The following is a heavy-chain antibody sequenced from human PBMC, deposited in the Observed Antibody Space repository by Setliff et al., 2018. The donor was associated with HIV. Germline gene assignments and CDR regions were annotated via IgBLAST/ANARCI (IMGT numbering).Heavy chain of an antibody. J-gene: IGHJ5*02. D-gene: IGHD2-21*02. CDR2: ISPDGSST. CDR3: VRVVTFFSTGPHFDP. CDR1: GFTFGSYG. V-gene: IGHV3-74*03. Sequence: GGSLRLSCAASGFTFGSYGMHWVRQTAGKGLLWVSRISPDGSSTMYADSVKGRFTISRDNAKNTVYLQMNSLRAEDTGVYYCVRVVTFFSTGPHFDPWGQGTLVTVSS.